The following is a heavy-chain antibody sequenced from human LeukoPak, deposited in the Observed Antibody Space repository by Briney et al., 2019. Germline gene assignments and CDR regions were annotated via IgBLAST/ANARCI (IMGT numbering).Heavy chain of an antibody. Sequence: PGTSLRLSCVASGFTFSSYAMHWVRQAPGKGLEWVSYISSSGSTKYYADSVKGRFTISRDNAKNSLFLQMNSLRAEDTAVYYCARLFLGSNDYWGQGTLVTVAS. V-gene: IGHV3-48*04. J-gene: IGHJ4*02. CDR3: ARLFLGSNDY. CDR2: ISSSGSTK. CDR1: GFTFSSYA. D-gene: IGHD6-13*01.